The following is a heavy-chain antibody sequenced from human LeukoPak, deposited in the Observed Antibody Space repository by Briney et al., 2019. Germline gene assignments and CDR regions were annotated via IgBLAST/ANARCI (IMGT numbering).Heavy chain of an antibody. CDR1: GFTFSSYSM. Sequence: GVLRLSCAASGFTFSSYSMNWVRQAPGKGLEWIGEIYHSGSTNYNPSLKSRVTISVDKSKNQFSLKLSSVTAADTAVYYCARIIPGYSSSWYYFDYWGQGTLVTVSS. CDR2: IYHSGST. D-gene: IGHD6-13*01. J-gene: IGHJ4*02. CDR3: ARIIPGYSSSWYYFDY. V-gene: IGHV4-4*02.